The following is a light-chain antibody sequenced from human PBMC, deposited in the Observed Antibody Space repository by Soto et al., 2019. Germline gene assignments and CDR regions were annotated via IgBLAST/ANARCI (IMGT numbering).Light chain of an antibody. CDR3: QQYGSSPPIT. V-gene: IGKV3-20*01. J-gene: IGKJ3*01. Sequence: EIVLTQSTGTLSLSPGERATLSCRASQSVSSSYLAWYQQKPGQAPRLLLYGASSRATGIPDRFSGSGSGTDFTLTISRLEPEDFAVYYCQQYGSSPPITFGPGNKVDIK. CDR2: GAS. CDR1: QSVSSSY.